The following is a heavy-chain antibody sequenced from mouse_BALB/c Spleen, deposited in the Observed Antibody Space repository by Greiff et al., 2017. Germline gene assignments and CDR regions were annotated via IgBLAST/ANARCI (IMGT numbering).Heavy chain of an antibody. CDR2: ISYDGSN. CDR3: ARGDYGNYGGYWYFDY. V-gene: IGHV3-6*02. Sequence: ESGPGLVKPSQSLSLTCSVTGYSITSGYYWNWIRQFPGNKLEWRGYISYDGSNNYNPSLKNRISITRDTSKNQFFLKLNSVTTEDTATYYCARGDYGNYGGYWYFDYWGQGTTLTVSS. J-gene: IGHJ2*01. D-gene: IGHD2-1*01. CDR1: GYSITSGYY.